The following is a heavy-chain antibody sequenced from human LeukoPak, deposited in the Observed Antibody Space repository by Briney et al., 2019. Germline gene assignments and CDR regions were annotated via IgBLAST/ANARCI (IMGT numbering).Heavy chain of an antibody. CDR1: GYSISSGYY. Sequence: PSETLSLTCTVSGYSISSGYYWGWIRQPPGKGLEWIGSIYHSGSSYYNPSLNSRVTISVDTSKNQFSLELSSVTAADTAVYYCARGYSSSWYPNWFDPWGQGTLVTVSS. V-gene: IGHV4-38-2*02. D-gene: IGHD6-13*01. CDR2: IYHSGSS. J-gene: IGHJ5*02. CDR3: ARGYSSSWYPNWFDP.